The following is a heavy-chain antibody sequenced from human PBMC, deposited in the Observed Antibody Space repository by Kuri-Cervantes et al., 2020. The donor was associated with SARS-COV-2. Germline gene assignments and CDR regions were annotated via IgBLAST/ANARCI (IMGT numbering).Heavy chain of an antibody. J-gene: IGHJ3*02. CDR3: ARRLGSYYAFDI. V-gene: IGHV3-13*03. D-gene: IGHD1-26*01. Sequence: GESLKISCAACGFTFSSYDMHWVRQATGKGLEWVSAIGTAGDTYYPGSVKGQFTISRENAKNSLYLQMNSLRAEDTAVYYCARRLGSYYAFDIWGQGTMVTVSS. CDR2: IGTAGDT. CDR1: GFTFSSYD.